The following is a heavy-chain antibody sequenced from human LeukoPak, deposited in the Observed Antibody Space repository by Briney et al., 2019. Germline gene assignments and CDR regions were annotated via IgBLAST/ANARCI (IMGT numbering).Heavy chain of an antibody. Sequence: ASVKLSCKASVYTFTSYYMHWVRQAPGQALEWLGIINPTGGSTNYAQKFQGRVTMTRDTSTSTVYMELSSLRFEDTAVYYCARDRFAGGDAFDIWGQGTMVTVSS. J-gene: IGHJ3*02. CDR2: INPTGGST. CDR1: VYTFTSYY. D-gene: IGHD3-16*01. CDR3: ARDRFAGGDAFDI. V-gene: IGHV1-46*01.